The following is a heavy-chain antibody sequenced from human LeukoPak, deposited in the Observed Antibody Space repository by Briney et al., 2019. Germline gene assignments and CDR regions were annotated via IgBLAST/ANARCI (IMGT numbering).Heavy chain of an antibody. CDR3: ARLWSAATRRYYFDY. Sequence: SETLSLTCTVSGGSISSYYWSWIRQPPGKGLEWIGYIHYSGSTNYNPSLKSRVTVSVDTSKNQFSLKLSSVTVADTAVYYCARLWSAATRRYYFDYWGQGTLVTVSS. V-gene: IGHV4-59*08. D-gene: IGHD2-15*01. CDR1: GGSISSYY. J-gene: IGHJ4*02. CDR2: IHYSGST.